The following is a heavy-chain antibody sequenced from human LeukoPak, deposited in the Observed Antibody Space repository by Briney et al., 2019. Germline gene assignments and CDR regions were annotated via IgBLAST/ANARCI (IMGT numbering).Heavy chain of an antibody. CDR1: GFTFSSYA. V-gene: IGHV3-23*01. CDR3: AKDRMVRGVREGYWFDP. D-gene: IGHD3-10*01. Sequence: GASLRLSCAASGFTFSSYAMSWVRQAPGKGLEWVSAISGSGGSTYYADSVKGRFTISRDNSKNTLYLQMNSLRAKHTAVYYCAKDRMVRGVREGYWFDPWGQGTLVTVSS. CDR2: ISGSGGST. J-gene: IGHJ5*02.